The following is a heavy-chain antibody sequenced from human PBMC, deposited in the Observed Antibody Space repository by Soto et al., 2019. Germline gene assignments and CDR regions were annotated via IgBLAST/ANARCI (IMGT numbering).Heavy chain of an antibody. Sequence: GGSLRLSCSASGCTLRSYTMGWVRLAPGKGLQWVAEIFSGRTDAAYADSVRGRFTISRDDYENNLYLQMNSLGVDDTAVYFCARDRQPDGIWTLAYWGRGTLVTVSS. CDR3: ARDRQPDGIWTLAY. CDR1: GCTLRSYT. D-gene: IGHD2-15*01. J-gene: IGHJ4*02. V-gene: IGHV3-23*03. CDR2: IFSGRTDA.